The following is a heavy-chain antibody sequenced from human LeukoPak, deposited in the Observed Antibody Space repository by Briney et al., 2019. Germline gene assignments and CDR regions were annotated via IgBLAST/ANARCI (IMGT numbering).Heavy chain of an antibody. CDR3: ARDLGYSSGWTGDY. D-gene: IGHD6-19*01. CDR2: ISSSGSTI. V-gene: IGHV3-48*03. J-gene: IGHJ4*02. Sequence: GGSLRLSCAASGFTFSSYEMNWVRQAPGEGLEWVSYISSSGSTIYYADSVKGRFTISRDNAKNSLYLQMNSLRAEDTAVYYCARDLGYSSGWTGDYWGQGTLVTVSS. CDR1: GFTFSSYE.